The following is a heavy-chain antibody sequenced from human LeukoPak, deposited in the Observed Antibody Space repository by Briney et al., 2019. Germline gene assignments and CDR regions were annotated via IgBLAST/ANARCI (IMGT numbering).Heavy chain of an antibody. V-gene: IGHV3-13*01. Sequence: GGSLRLSCAASGFTFSSYDMHWVRQATGKGLEWVSAIGTAGDTYYPGSVKGRFTIFRDNAKNSLYLQMNSLRAEDTALYYCAKVSRGGYNPGHFDYWGQGTLVTVSS. CDR2: IGTAGDT. CDR3: AKVSRGGYNPGHFDY. J-gene: IGHJ4*02. D-gene: IGHD5-24*01. CDR1: GFTFSSYD.